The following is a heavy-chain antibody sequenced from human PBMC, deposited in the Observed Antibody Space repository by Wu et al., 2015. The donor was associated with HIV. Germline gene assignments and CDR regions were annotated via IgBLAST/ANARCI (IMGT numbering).Heavy chain of an antibody. D-gene: IGHD3-22*01. CDR1: GYTFTSYY. J-gene: IGHJ6*02. CDR2: INPSGGST. CDR3: AREPNDSSGSLRYYYYGMDV. Sequence: QVQLVQSGAEVKKPGASVKVSCKASGYTFTSYYMHWVRQAPGQGLEWMGIINPSGGSTSYAQKFQGRVTMTRDTSTSTVYMELSSLRSEDTAVYYCAREPNDSSGSLRYYYYGMDVWGQGTTVTVSS. V-gene: IGHV1-46*01.